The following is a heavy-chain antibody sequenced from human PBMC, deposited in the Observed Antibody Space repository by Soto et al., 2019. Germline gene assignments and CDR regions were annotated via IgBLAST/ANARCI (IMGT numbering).Heavy chain of an antibody. V-gene: IGHV1-18*01. CDR1: GYTFTSYG. Sequence: ASVKVSCKASGYTFTSYGISWVRQAPGQGLEWMGWISAYNGNTNYAQKLQGRVTMTTETSTSTAYMELRSLRSDDTAVYYCARFSFEYYYDSSGYYHYDYWGQGTLVTVSS. J-gene: IGHJ4*02. D-gene: IGHD3-22*01. CDR2: ISAYNGNT. CDR3: ARFSFEYYYDSSGYYHYDY.